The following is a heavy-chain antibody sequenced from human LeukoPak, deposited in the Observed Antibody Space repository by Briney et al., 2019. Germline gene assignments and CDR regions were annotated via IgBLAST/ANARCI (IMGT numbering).Heavy chain of an antibody. Sequence: GGSLRLSCAASGFTFSSYAMSWVRQAPGKGLEWVSAISGSGGSTYYADSVKGRFTISRDNSKNTLYLQMNSLRAEDTAVYYCAKGGVLVTAIPYDAFDIWGQGTMVTVSS. J-gene: IGHJ3*02. CDR3: AKGGVLVTAIPYDAFDI. V-gene: IGHV3-23*01. D-gene: IGHD2-21*02. CDR2: ISGSGGST. CDR1: GFTFSSYA.